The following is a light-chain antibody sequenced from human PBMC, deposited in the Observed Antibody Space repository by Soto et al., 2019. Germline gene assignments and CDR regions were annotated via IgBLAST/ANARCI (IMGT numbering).Light chain of an antibody. CDR1: QSIDNY. Sequence: DIQMTQSPSSLSASLGDTVTIACRASQSIDNYLNWYQHKPGKAPKLLIYGAYNLQSRVPSRFRGSGSGTDFTLTISSLQPEDFATYYCQQSYSTLMYTFGQGTKLEIK. CDR2: GAY. CDR3: QQSYSTLMYT. V-gene: IGKV1-39*01. J-gene: IGKJ2*01.